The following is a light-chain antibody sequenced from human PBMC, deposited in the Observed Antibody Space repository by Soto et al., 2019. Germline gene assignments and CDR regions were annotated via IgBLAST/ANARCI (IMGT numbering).Light chain of an antibody. V-gene: IGLV1-47*01. Sequence: QSVLTQPPSASGTPGQRVTISCSGSSSNIGSNYVYWYQQLPGTAPKLLIYRNNQRPSGVPDRFSGSKSGTSASLAISGLRSEDEADYYCAAWDDSLSGFLFGGGTKVTV. CDR3: AAWDDSLSGFL. CDR1: SSNIGSNY. J-gene: IGLJ2*01. CDR2: RNN.